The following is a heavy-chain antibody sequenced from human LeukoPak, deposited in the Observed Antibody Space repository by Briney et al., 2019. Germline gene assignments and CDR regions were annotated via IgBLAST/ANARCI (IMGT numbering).Heavy chain of an antibody. V-gene: IGHV1-46*01. CDR1: GYTFTSYY. CDR2: INPSGGST. J-gene: IGHJ3*02. Sequence: GASVKVSCKASGYTFTSYYMHWVRQAPGQGLEWMGIINPSGGSTSYAQKFQGRVTITTDESTSTAYMELSSLRSEDTAVYYCARDLSRTIWPYGAFDIWGQGTMVTVSS. CDR3: ARDLSRTIWPYGAFDI. D-gene: IGHD2-8*01.